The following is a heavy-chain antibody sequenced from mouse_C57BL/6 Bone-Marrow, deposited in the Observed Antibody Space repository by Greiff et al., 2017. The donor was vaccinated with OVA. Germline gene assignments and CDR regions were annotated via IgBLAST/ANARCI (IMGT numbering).Heavy chain of an antibody. CDR2: IDPENGDT. J-gene: IGHJ4*01. D-gene: IGHD1-1*01. V-gene: IGHV14-4*01. CDR3: TTSYYGSGVMDY. Sequence: EVQLQQSGAELVRPGASVKLSCTASGFNIKDDYMHWVKQRPEQGLEWIGWIDPENGDTEYASKFKGKATITADTSSNTAYLQLSSLTSEDTAVYYCTTSYYGSGVMDYWGQGTSVTVSS. CDR1: GFNIKDDY.